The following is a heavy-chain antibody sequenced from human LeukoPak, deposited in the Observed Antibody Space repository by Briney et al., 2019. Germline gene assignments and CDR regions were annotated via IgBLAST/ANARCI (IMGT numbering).Heavy chain of an antibody. J-gene: IGHJ3*02. CDR1: GYSFTSYW. V-gene: IGHV5-51*03. Sequence: GESLKISCKGSGYSFTSYWIVWVRQMPGKGLEWIGMIYPGDSDTRYSPSFQGQVTISADKSISTAYLQWSSLKASDTAMYYCARFREPFRSLSGGAFDIWGQGTVVTVSS. CDR3: ARFREPFRSLSGGAFDI. D-gene: IGHD1-26*01. CDR2: IYPGDSDT.